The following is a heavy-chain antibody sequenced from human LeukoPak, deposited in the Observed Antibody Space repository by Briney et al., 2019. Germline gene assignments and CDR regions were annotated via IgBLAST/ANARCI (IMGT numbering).Heavy chain of an antibody. CDR3: PTEAAGTGYNWFDP. CDR2: IILIFGTA. D-gene: IGHD6-13*01. Sequence: SVKVSCKASGGAFSSYAISWVRQAPGQGLEWMGGIILIFGTANYAQKFPGRVTITTDESTSTDYMELRSLRSVDTAVYYRPTEAAGTGYNWFDPWGQATLVTASS. V-gene: IGHV1-69*05. CDR1: GGAFSSYA. J-gene: IGHJ5*02.